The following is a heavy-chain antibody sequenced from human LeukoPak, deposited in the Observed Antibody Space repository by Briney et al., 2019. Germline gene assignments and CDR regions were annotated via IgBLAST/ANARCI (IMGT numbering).Heavy chain of an antibody. J-gene: IGHJ6*02. CDR1: GFTFSNHW. D-gene: IGHD4-23*01. CDR2: IKQDGIEK. Sequence: PGGSLRLSCAASGFTFSNHWMSWVRQAPGKGLKWVANIKQDGIEKYYVHSVKGRFTISRDDAKNSLYLQMNSLRAEDTAVYYCRWYIRFNYYNMDVWGQGITVTVSS. V-gene: IGHV3-7*01. CDR3: RWYIRFNYYNMDV.